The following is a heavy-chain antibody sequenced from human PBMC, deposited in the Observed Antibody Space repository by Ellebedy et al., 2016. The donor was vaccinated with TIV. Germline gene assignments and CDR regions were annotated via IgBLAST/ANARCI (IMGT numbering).Heavy chain of an antibody. D-gene: IGHD3-10*01. Sequence: AASVKVSCKASGYTFTSYGFNWVRQAPGQGLEWMGWISGYNGNTNYAQKLQGRVTMTSDTSTNTAYMALRRLRSDDTAVYYCATDRGRRRSLDYWGQGTLVTVSS. CDR1: GYTFTSYG. J-gene: IGHJ4*02. CDR2: ISGYNGNT. V-gene: IGHV1-18*01. CDR3: ATDRGRRRSLDY.